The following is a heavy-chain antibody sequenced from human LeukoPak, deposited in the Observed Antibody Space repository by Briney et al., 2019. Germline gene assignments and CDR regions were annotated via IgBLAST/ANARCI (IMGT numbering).Heavy chain of an antibody. CDR2: IDHTGTT. V-gene: IGHV4-59*01. Sequence: SETLSLTCSVSDDSITIYYWTWIRQPPGKGLEWIGYIDHTGTTNYNPSLNSRVTISRDTSKNHFSLQLSSVTAADTAVYFCARGRVSSSTWHSTYYYYFYMDVWGKGTTVTVSS. CDR3: ARGRVSSSTWHSTYYYYFYMDV. J-gene: IGHJ6*03. D-gene: IGHD4-11*01. CDR1: DDSITIYY.